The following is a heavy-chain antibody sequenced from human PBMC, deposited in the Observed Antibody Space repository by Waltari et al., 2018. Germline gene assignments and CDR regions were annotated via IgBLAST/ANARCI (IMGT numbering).Heavy chain of an antibody. CDR2: TSSDGDNT. CDR3: AKAAEFYDILTPGDH. J-gene: IGHJ4*02. D-gene: IGHD3-9*01. Sequence: EVQLVESGGGLAQPGGSLRLSCAASGFTFNKFAMPWVRQAPGKGLEYVSITSSDGDNTCYAYSVKGTFTISRDNSKNTLYLQMGSLRAEDTAVYYCAKAAEFYDILTPGDHWGQGTLVTVSS. CDR1: GFTFNKFA. V-gene: IGHV3-64*01.